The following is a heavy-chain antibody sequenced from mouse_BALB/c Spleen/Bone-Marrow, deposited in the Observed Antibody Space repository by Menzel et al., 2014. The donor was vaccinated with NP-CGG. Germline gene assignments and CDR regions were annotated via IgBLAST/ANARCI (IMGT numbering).Heavy chain of an antibody. CDR3: ARWDYYGYAMDY. CDR2: INPYNGGT. Sequence: EVQLQQSGPELVKPGASMKISCKASGYSFTGYTMNWVKQSHGKNLEWIGLINPYNGGTSYNQKFMGKATLTVDKSTSTAYMELLSLTSEDSAVYYCARWDYYGYAMDYWGQGTSVAVSS. V-gene: IGHV1-18*01. D-gene: IGHD1-1*01. CDR1: GYSFTGYT. J-gene: IGHJ4*01.